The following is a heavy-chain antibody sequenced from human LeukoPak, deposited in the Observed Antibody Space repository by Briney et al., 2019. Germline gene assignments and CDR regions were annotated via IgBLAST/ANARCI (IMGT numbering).Heavy chain of an antibody. J-gene: IGHJ4*02. CDR1: GYTFTSYG. V-gene: IGHV1-18*01. CDR3: ARDRCSSTSCHSFDY. CDR2: ISAYNGNT. Sequence: ASVKVSCKASGYTFTSYGISWVRQAPGQGLEWMGWISAYNGNTNYAQKLQGRVTMTTDTSTSTAYMELRSLRSDDTAVYYCARDRCSSTSCHSFDYWGQGTLVTVSS. D-gene: IGHD2-2*01.